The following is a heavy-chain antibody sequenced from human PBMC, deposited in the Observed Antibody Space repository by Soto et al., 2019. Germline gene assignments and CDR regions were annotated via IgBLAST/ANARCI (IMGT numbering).Heavy chain of an antibody. CDR1: GYSFTNYW. D-gene: IGHD6-19*01. CDR3: ARRDREAMAGYDGFNS. Sequence: EVQLVQSGAEVKKPGESLRISCKGSGYSFTNYWIGWVRQMPGKGLEWMGVIYPADSDSRYSSSFQGRVTFSADKSISTAYLQWTSLKASDTAMYYCARRDREAMAGYDGFNSWGQGTMVTVSS. J-gene: IGHJ3*02. CDR2: IYPADSDS. V-gene: IGHV5-51*01.